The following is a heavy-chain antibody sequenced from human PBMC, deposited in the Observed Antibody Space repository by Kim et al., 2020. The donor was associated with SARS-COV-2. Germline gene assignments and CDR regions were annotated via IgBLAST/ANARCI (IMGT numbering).Heavy chain of an antibody. Sequence: GGSLRLSCAASGFTFSIYWMHWVRQAPGKGLVWVSRINSDGSRTSYADSVKGRFTISRDNAKNTLYLQMNSLRAEDTAVYYCAREPITMVWGVGLDYWGQGTLVTVSS. CDR1: GFTFSIYW. V-gene: IGHV3-74*01. CDR2: INSDGSRT. J-gene: IGHJ4*02. CDR3: AREPITMVWGVGLDY. D-gene: IGHD3-10*01.